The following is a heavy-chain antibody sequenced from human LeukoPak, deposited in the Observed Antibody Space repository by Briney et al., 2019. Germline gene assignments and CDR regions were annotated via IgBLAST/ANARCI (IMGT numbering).Heavy chain of an antibody. CDR2: ITGNGRGT. CDR1: GFTLSRYA. Sequence: GGSLRLSCAASGFTLSRYAMIWVRQAPEKGLEWVSAITGNGRGTYYADSVKGRFTISRDNSKNTLYLQMNTLRAEDTAVYYCAKDPNGDYIGAFDFWGQGTMVTVSS. CDR3: AKDPNGDYIGAFDF. J-gene: IGHJ3*01. V-gene: IGHV3-23*01. D-gene: IGHD4-17*01.